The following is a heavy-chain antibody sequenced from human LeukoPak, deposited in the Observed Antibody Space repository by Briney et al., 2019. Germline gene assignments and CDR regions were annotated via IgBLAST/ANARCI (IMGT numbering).Heavy chain of an antibody. CDR2: IWYDGSNK. V-gene: IGHV3-33*01. J-gene: IGHJ4*02. CDR1: GFTFSSYG. D-gene: IGHD5/OR15-5a*01. Sequence: GGSLRLSCAASGFTFSSYGMHWVRQAPGKGLEWVAVIWYDGSNKYYADSVKGRFTISRDNSKNTLYLQMNSLRAEDTAVYYCARDAGVFYYFDYWGQGTLVTVSS. CDR3: ARDAGVFYYFDY.